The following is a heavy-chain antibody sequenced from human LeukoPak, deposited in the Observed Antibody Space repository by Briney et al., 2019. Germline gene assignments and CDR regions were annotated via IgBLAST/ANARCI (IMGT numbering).Heavy chain of an antibody. J-gene: IGHJ4*02. CDR1: GGSFSGYY. D-gene: IGHD2-2*01. Sequence: KPSETLSLTCAVYGGSFSGYYWSWIRQPPGKGLEWIGEINHSGSTNYNPSLKSRVTISVDTSKNQFSLKLSSVTAADTAVYYCARARGVVVVPAATGAERGRYYFDYWGQGTLVTVSS. CDR2: INHSGST. CDR3: ARARGVVVVPAATGAERGRYYFDY. V-gene: IGHV4-34*01.